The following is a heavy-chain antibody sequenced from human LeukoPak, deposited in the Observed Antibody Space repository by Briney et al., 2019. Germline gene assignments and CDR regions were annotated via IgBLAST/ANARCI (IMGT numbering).Heavy chain of an antibody. D-gene: IGHD4-17*01. V-gene: IGHV5-51*01. J-gene: IGHJ4*02. CDR3: ARARATAYGDYVVDY. CDR1: GYSFTSYW. Sequence: GESLKISCKGSGYSFTSYWIGWVRQMPRKGLEWMGIIYPGDSDTRYSPSFQGQVTISADKSISTAYLQWSSLKASDTAMYYWARARATAYGDYVVDYWGQGTLVTVSS. CDR2: IYPGDSDT.